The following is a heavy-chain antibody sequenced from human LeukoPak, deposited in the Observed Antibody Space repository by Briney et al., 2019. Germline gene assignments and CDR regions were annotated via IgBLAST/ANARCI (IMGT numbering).Heavy chain of an antibody. J-gene: IGHJ5*02. Sequence: GGSLRLSRAASGFTFSSYWMHWVRQAPGKGLVWVSRINSDGSSTNCADSVKGRFTISRDNAKNTLYLQMNSLRVEDTAVYYCARDPRYCSDTSCWPYNWLDPWGQGTLVTVSS. CDR1: GFTFSSYW. CDR3: ARDPRYCSDTSCWPYNWLDP. D-gene: IGHD2-2*01. V-gene: IGHV3-74*01. CDR2: INSDGSST.